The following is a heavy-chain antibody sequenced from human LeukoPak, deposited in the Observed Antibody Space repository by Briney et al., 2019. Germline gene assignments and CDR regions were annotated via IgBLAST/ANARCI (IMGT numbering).Heavy chain of an antibody. J-gene: IGHJ4*02. Sequence: ASVKVSCKASGYTFTGYYMHWVRQAPGQGLEWMGRINPNSGGTNYAQKFQGRVTMTRDTSISTAYMELSRLRSDDTAVYHCARDGPCGSTSCYALDYWGQGTLVTVSS. CDR2: INPNSGGT. V-gene: IGHV1-2*06. CDR1: GYTFTGYY. CDR3: ARDGPCGSTSCYALDY. D-gene: IGHD2-2*01.